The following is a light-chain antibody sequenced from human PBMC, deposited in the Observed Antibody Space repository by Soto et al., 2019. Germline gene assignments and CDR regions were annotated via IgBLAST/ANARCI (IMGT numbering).Light chain of an antibody. V-gene: IGLV2-14*01. Sequence: QSALTQPASVSGSPGQSITISCTGTSSDVGGYNYVSWYQQHPGKAPKLMIYDVSNWPSGVSNRFSGSKSGNTASLTISGLHAEDEADYYCSSYTSSGTLVFGTGTKLTVL. J-gene: IGLJ1*01. CDR3: SSYTSSGTLV. CDR2: DVS. CDR1: SSDVGGYNY.